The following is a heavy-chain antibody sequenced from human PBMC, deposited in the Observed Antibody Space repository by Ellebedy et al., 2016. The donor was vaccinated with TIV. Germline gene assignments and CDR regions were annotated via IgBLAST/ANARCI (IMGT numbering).Heavy chain of an antibody. J-gene: IGHJ4*02. CDR2: ISSSSSYI. V-gene: IGHV3-21*01. CDR3: ARKPMNPTDLYGNFDH. D-gene: IGHD1-1*01. Sequence: PGGSLRLSCAAPGFTLTDAYMNWVRQAPGKGLEWVSSISSSSSYIYYADSVKGRFTISRDNGKNALYLQMNSLRAEDTAVYYCARKPMNPTDLYGNFDHWGQGTLVTVSS. CDR1: GFTLTDAY.